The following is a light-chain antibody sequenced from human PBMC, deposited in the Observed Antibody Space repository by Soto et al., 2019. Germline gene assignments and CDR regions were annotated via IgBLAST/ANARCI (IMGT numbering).Light chain of an antibody. CDR1: QSVLYSSNNKNY. CDR3: QQYYSTPHT. Sequence: DIVMTQSPDSLAVSLGERATINCKSSQSVLYSSNNKNYLAWYQQKPRQPPKLLIYWASTRESGVPGRFSCSGSGTDFTLTISSLQAEDVAVYFCQQYYSTPHTFGQGTKLEIK. J-gene: IGKJ2*01. CDR2: WAS. V-gene: IGKV4-1*01.